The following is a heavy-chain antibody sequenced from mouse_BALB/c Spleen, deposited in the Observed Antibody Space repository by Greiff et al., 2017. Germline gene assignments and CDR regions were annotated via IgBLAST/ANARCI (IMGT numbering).Heavy chain of an antibody. CDR1: GFNIKDTY. Sequence: VQLQQSGAELVKPGASVKLSCTASGFNIKDTYMHWVKQRPEQGLEWIGRIDPANGNTKYDPKFQGKATITADTSSNTAYLQLSSLTSEDTAVYYCASGGYGSSFFAYWGQGTLVTVSA. V-gene: IGHV14-3*02. D-gene: IGHD1-1*01. CDR3: ASGGYGSSFFAY. CDR2: IDPANGNT. J-gene: IGHJ3*01.